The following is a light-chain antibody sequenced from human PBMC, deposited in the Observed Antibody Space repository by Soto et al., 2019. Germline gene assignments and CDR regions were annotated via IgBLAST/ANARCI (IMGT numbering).Light chain of an antibody. CDR3: SSYSTSSPLV. CDR2: DVS. Sequence: QSVLTQPASVSGSPGQSITISCAGTSTDIGAFNYVSWYQHHPGKAPKLLIFDVSDRPSGVSTRFSASKSANTASLTISGLQADDEADYYCSSYSTSSPLVFGGGTKLTVL. CDR1: STDIGAFNY. J-gene: IGLJ2*01. V-gene: IGLV2-14*03.